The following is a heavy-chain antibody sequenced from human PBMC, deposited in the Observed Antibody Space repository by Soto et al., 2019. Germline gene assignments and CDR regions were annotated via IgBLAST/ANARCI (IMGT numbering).Heavy chain of an antibody. CDR3: AGEAAAGLVY. D-gene: IGHD6-13*01. V-gene: IGHV1-8*01. J-gene: IGHJ4*02. CDR1: GYSFTSYD. Sequence: QVQLVQSGAEVKKPGASVKVSCKASGYSFTSYDINWVRQATGQGLEWMGWMNPNSDNTAYAQQLQGRVTMTRNTSISTAYMELSSLRSEDTDVYYCAGEAAAGLVYWGQGPLVTVSS. CDR2: MNPNSDNT.